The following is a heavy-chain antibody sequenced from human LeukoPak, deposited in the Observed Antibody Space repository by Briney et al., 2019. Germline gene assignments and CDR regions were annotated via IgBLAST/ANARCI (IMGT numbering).Heavy chain of an antibody. Sequence: GGSLRLSCAASGFTFSSYSMNWVRQAPGKGLEWVSYISSSSSTIYYADSVKGRFTISRDNAKNSLYLQMNSLRAEDTAVYYCARVCRAIYDSSGFDAFDIWGQGTMVTVSS. CDR1: GFTFSSYS. J-gene: IGHJ3*02. V-gene: IGHV3-48*01. CDR3: ARVCRAIYDSSGFDAFDI. CDR2: ISSSSSTI. D-gene: IGHD3-22*01.